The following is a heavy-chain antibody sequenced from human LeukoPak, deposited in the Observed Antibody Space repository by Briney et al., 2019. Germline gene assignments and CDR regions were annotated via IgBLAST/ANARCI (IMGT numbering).Heavy chain of an antibody. D-gene: IGHD2-15*01. J-gene: IGHJ6*02. CDR2: IIPIFGTA. CDR1: GGTLSNYA. CDR3: ARGLSWWSTPTSSYYYRMDV. V-gene: IGHV1-69*13. Sequence: SVKVSCKASGGTLSNYAISWVRQAPGQGLEWMGGIIPIFGTANYAQKSQGRVTITADESTSTAYMELSRLSSDDTAVYYCARGLSWWSTPTSSYYYRMDVWGQGTTVTVSS.